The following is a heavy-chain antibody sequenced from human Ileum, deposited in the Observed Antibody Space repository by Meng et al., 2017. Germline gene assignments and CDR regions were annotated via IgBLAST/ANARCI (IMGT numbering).Heavy chain of an antibody. Sequence: GSLRLSCAVYGGSFSGYYWSWIRQPPGKGLEWIGEINHSGSTNYNPSLKSRVTISVDTSKNQFSLKLSSMTAADTAVYYCARWIAVAEKQAYGMDVWGQGTTVTVSS. CDR1: GGSFSGYY. CDR3: ARWIAVAEKQAYGMDV. CDR2: INHSGST. J-gene: IGHJ6*02. D-gene: IGHD6-19*01. V-gene: IGHV4-34*01.